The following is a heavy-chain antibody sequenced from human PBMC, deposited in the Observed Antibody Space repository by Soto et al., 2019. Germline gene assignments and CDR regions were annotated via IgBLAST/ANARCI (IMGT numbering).Heavy chain of an antibody. CDR3: ARVYCSTTTCHVQAFDS. CDR2: ISNVGDSS. Sequence: GGSLRLSCSASGFTFSSYEMNWVRQAPGKTLEWVSYISNVGDSSYYADSVKGRFTISRDNAKNSLYLQMNSLRVEDTAVYYCARVYCSTTTCHVQAFDSWGQRTLVTVSS. D-gene: IGHD2-2*01. J-gene: IGHJ4*02. CDR1: GFTFSSYE. V-gene: IGHV3-48*03.